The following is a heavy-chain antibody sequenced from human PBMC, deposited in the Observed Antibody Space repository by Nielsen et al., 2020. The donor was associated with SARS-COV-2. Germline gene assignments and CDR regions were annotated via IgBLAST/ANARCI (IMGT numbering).Heavy chain of an antibody. CDR2: ISWNSGSI. D-gene: IGHD6-13*01. J-gene: IGHJ4*02. CDR3: ATAPAAGTDY. Sequence: GGSLRLSCAASGFTFDDYAMHWVRRAPGKGLEWVSGISWNSGSIGYADSVKGRFTISRDNAKNSLYLQMNSLRAEDTALYYCATAPAAGTDYWGQGTLVTVSS. CDR1: GFTFDDYA. V-gene: IGHV3-9*01.